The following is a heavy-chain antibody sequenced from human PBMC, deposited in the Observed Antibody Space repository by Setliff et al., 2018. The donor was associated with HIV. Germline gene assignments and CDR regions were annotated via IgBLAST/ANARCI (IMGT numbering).Heavy chain of an antibody. D-gene: IGHD3-22*01. Sequence: QPGGSLRLSCAASGFTFSDCSMNWVRQAPGKGLEWISYITSTGSTIFYADSVKGRLTISRDNGKNSVHLQMTSLRAEDTAVYYCARDFSTYYSIGSWGQGTLVTVSS. CDR3: ARDFSTYYSIGS. CDR1: GFTFSDCS. CDR2: ITSTGSTI. J-gene: IGHJ4*02. V-gene: IGHV3-48*01.